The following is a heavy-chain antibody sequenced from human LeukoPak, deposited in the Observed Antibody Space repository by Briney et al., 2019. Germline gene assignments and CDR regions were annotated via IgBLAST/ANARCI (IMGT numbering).Heavy chain of an antibody. Sequence: GGSLRLSCGASGFTFSSYAMSWVRQAPGKGLEWVSAISGSGGTTYYADSVKGRFTVSRDTSRNTLYLQMDSLRAEDTAVYYCAKRPNSNFNYFHYWGQGTLVTVYS. D-gene: IGHD4-11*01. CDR3: AKRPNSNFNYFHY. J-gene: IGHJ4*02. CDR1: GFTFSSYA. CDR2: ISGSGGTT. V-gene: IGHV3-23*01.